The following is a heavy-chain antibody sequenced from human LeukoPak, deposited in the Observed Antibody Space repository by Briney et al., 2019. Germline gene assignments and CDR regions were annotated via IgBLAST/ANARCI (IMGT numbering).Heavy chain of an antibody. CDR1: GGSISSSSYY. J-gene: IGHJ4*02. CDR2: IYYSGST. Sequence: SETLSLTCTVSGGSISSSSYYWGWIRQPPGKGLEWIGSIYYSGSTYYNPSLKSRVTISVDTSKNQFSLQLNSVTPEDTAVYYCARSHIVVVPAAAFDYWGQGTLVTVSS. V-gene: IGHV4-39*01. D-gene: IGHD2-2*01. CDR3: ARSHIVVVPAAAFDY.